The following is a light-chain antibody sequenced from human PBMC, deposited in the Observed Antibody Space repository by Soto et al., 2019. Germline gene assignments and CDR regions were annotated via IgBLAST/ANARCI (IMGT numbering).Light chain of an antibody. J-gene: IGKJ1*01. CDR3: QQYNSYSET. CDR2: DAS. Sequence: QMTQSPSTLSASVGDRVTITCRASQSISSWLAWYQQKPGKAPKLLIYDASSLESGVPSRFSGSGSGTEFTLTISSLQPDDFATYYCQQYNSYSETFGQGTKVDIK. V-gene: IGKV1-5*01. CDR1: QSISSW.